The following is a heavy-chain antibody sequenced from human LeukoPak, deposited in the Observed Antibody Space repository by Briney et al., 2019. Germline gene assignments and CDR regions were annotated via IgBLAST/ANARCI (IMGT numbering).Heavy chain of an antibody. J-gene: IGHJ4*02. CDR3: AKVDRDYVWGSYRREVGHDY. Sequence: PGGSLRLSCAASGFTFSSYAMSWVRQAPGKGLEWVSAISGSGGSTYYADSVKGRFTISRDNSKNTLYLQMNSLRAEDTAVYYCAKVDRDYVWGSYRREVGHDYWGQGTLVTVSS. V-gene: IGHV3-23*01. CDR2: ISGSGGST. D-gene: IGHD3-16*02. CDR1: GFTFSSYA.